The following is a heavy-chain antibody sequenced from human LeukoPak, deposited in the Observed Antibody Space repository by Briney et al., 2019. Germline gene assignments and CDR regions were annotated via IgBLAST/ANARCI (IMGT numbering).Heavy chain of an antibody. CDR2: INPNSGGT. V-gene: IGHV1-2*04. CDR3: ARDHSPYYYDSSGYFY. CDR1: GYTFTGYY. Sequence: ASVKVSCKASGYTFTGYYMHWVRQAPGQGLEWMGWINPNSGGTNYAQKFQGWVTMTRDTSISTAYMELSRLRSDDTAVYYCARDHSPYYYDSSGYFYWGQGTLVTVSS. J-gene: IGHJ4*02. D-gene: IGHD3-22*01.